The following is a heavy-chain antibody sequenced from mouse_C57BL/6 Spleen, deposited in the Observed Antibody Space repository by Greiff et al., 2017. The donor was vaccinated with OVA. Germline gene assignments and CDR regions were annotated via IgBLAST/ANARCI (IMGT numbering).Heavy chain of an antibody. CDR1: GFTFSDYG. J-gene: IGHJ1*03. D-gene: IGHD1-1*01. V-gene: IGHV5-15*01. Sequence: DVKLVESGGGLVQPGGSLKLSCAASGFTFSDYGMAWVRQAPRKGPEWVAFISNLAYSIYYADTVTGRFTISRENAKNTLYLEMSSLRSEDTAMYYCARLRGNWYFDVWGTGTTVTVSS. CDR3: ARLRGNWYFDV. CDR2: ISNLAYSI.